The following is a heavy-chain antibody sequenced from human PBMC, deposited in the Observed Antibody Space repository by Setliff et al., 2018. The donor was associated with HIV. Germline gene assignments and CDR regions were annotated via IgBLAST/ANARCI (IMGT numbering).Heavy chain of an antibody. J-gene: IGHJ4*02. CDR3: ARGIRTAAAPTFDH. CDR2: INPSGGIT. CDR1: GYTFTSYH. V-gene: IGHV1-46*01. D-gene: IGHD6-13*01. Sequence: ASVKVSCKASGYTFTSYHMYWVRQAPGQGLEWMGSINPSGGITNYSPSLKSRVSISIDTSKNQFYLNLGSVTTADTAVYFCARGIRTAAAPTFDHWGQGALVTVSS.